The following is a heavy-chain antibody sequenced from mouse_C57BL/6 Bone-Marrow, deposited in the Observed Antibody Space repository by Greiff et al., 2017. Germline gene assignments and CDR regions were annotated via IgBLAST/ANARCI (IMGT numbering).Heavy chain of an antibody. J-gene: IGHJ1*03. CDR1: GYTFTSYW. V-gene: IGHV1-55*01. D-gene: IGHD2-14*01. Sequence: QVQLQQPGAELVKPGASVKMSCKASGYTFTSYWITWVKQRPGQGLEWIGEIYPGSGSTNYNEKFKSKATLTVDTSSSTAYMQPSSLTSEDSAVYYCARPYSRNDWYFEVWGTGTTLTVSS. CDR2: IYPGSGST. CDR3: ARPYSRNDWYFEV.